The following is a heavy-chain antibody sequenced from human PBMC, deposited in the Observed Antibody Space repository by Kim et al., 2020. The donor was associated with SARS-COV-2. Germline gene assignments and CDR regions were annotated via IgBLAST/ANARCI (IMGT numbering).Heavy chain of an antibody. CDR2: IYHSGST. J-gene: IGHJ4*02. V-gene: IGHV4-4*02. CDR3: ARGGAENLGELFSHFDY. CDR1: GGSISSSNW. Sequence: SETLSLTCAVSGGSISSSNWWSWVRQPPGKGLEWIGEIYHSGSTNYNPSLKSRVTISVDKSKNQFSLKLSSVTAADTAVYYCARGGAENLGELFSHFDYWGQGTLVTVSS. D-gene: IGHD3-16*01.